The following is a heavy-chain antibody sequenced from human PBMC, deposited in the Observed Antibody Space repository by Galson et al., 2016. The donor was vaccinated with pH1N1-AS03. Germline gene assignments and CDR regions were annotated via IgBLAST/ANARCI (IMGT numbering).Heavy chain of an antibody. V-gene: IGHV3-33*01. Sequence: SLRLSCAAPGFSFSSFGMHWVRQAPGKGLEWVAVIWYDGSNKYYADSVKGRFTISRDNTKNTLYLQMNSLRVEDTGVYFCARGRGYGQYYFDYWGQGTLVTVSS. J-gene: IGHJ4*02. CDR1: GFSFSSFG. CDR2: IWYDGSNK. D-gene: IGHD3-10*01. CDR3: ARGRGYGQYYFDY.